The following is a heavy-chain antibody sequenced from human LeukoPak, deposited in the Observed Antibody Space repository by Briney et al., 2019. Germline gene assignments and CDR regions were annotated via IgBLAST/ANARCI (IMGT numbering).Heavy chain of an antibody. V-gene: IGHV4-59*01. CDR3: ARSDYHNSGSHTVFDAFDI. D-gene: IGHD3-10*01. CDR1: GGSISRYY. Sequence: SETLSLTCTASGGSISRYYWSWIRRPPGKGLEWIGYIDDSGNTNYNPSLKSQVTISVDKPKNQFSLKLSFVTAADTAMYYCARSDYHNSGSHTVFDAFDIWGQGTRVTVSS. J-gene: IGHJ3*02. CDR2: IDDSGNT.